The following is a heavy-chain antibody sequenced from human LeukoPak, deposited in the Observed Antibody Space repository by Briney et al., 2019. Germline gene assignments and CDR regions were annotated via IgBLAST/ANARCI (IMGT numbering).Heavy chain of an antibody. CDR2: MNPNSGNT. D-gene: IGHD6-13*01. Sequence: ASVKVSCKASGYTFINYDINWVRQATGQGLEWMGWMNPNSGNTGYAEKFQGRVTITRNTSISTAYMELSRLSSEDTAVYFCAGGIAAAGTLYYYYYMDVWGKGTTVTVSS. J-gene: IGHJ6*03. V-gene: IGHV1-8*03. CDR1: GYTFINYD. CDR3: AGGIAAAGTLYYYYYMDV.